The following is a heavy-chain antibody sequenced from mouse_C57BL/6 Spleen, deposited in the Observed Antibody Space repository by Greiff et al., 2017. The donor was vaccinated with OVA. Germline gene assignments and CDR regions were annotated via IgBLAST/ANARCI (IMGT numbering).Heavy chain of an antibody. CDR3: ARNHDYFFDY. D-gene: IGHD2-4*01. J-gene: IGHJ2*01. CDR1: GFTFSAYY. Sequence: EVHLVESEGGLVQPGSSMKLSCTASGFTFSAYYMAWVRQVPEKGLEWVANINYDGSSTYYLDSLKSRFIISRDNAKNILYLQMSSLKSEDTATYYCARNHDYFFDYWGQGTTLTVSS. CDR2: INYDGSST. V-gene: IGHV5-16*01.